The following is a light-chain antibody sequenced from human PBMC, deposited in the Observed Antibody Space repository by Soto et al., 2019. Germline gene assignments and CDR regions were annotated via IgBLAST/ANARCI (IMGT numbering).Light chain of an antibody. CDR3: CSYAGSYTYV. V-gene: IGLV2-11*01. CDR1: SSYVGGHNY. Sequence: QSVLTQPRSVSGFPGHSVTISCTGTSSYVGGHNYVSWYQQYPGKAPRLLLSSVSKRPSGVPDSFSGSKSGNTASLTISGLQAEDEAGYYCCSYAGSYTYVFGPGTKVTVL. CDR2: SVS. J-gene: IGLJ1*01.